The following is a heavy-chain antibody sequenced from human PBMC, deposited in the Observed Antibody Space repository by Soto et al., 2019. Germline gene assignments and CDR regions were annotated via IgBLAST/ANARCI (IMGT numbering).Heavy chain of an antibody. D-gene: IGHD1-26*01. CDR1: GGSISSSNW. Sequence: PSETLSLTCAVSGGSISSSNWWSWVRQPPGKGLEWIGEIYHSGSTNYNPSLKSRVTISVDKSKNQFSLKLSSVTAADTAVYYCARVDSGSYGGFDYWGQGTLVTVSS. V-gene: IGHV4-4*02. CDR2: IYHSGST. J-gene: IGHJ4*02. CDR3: ARVDSGSYGGFDY.